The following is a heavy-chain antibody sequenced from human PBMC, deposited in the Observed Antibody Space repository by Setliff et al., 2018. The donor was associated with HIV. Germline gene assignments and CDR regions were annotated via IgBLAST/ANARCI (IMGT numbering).Heavy chain of an antibody. J-gene: IGHJ4*02. CDR1: GFTFSSYG. D-gene: IGHD3-22*01. CDR2: IWYDGSNK. V-gene: IGHV3-33*01. Sequence: RLSCGASGFTFSSYGMHWVRQVPGKGLEWVAVIWYDGSNKYYADSVRGRFIISRDNSKSTVFLQMNSLRAEDTAVYYCARDPHYYDSSGYYWDYWGQGALVTVSS. CDR3: ARDPHYYDSSGYYWDY.